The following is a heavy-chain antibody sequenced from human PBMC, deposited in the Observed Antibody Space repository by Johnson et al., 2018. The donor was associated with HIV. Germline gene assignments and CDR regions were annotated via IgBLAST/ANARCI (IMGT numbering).Heavy chain of an antibody. D-gene: IGHD6-6*01. Sequence: QVQLVESGGGVVQPGRSLRLSCAASGFTFSSYAMPWVRQAPGKGLEWVAVISYDGSNNYYADSVKGRFTISIDNSKNTPYLQMNSLRVEDTAVYYCARVEQLGAFDIWGQGTMVTVSS. CDR2: ISYDGSNN. J-gene: IGHJ3*02. CDR1: GFTFSSYA. CDR3: ARVEQLGAFDI. V-gene: IGHV3-30*04.